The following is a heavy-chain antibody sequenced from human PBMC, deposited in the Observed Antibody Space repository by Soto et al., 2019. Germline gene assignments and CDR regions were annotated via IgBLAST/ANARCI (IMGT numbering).Heavy chain of an antibody. V-gene: IGHV3-21*01. CDR1: GFTFSSYS. CDR3: ARIYCSSTSCSPSNYYYYYMDV. D-gene: IGHD2-2*01. J-gene: IGHJ6*03. Sequence: GGSLRLSCAASGFTFSSYSMNWVRQAPGKGLEWVSSISSSSSYIYYTDSVKGRFTISRDNAKNSLYLQMNSLRAEDTAVYYCARIYCSSTSCSPSNYYYYYMDVWGKGTTVTVSS. CDR2: ISSSSSYI.